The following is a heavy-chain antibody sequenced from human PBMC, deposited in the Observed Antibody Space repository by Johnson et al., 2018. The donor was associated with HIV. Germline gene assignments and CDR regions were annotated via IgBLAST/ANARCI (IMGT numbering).Heavy chain of an antibody. V-gene: IGHV3-74*01. CDR3: AREVNAFDI. J-gene: IGHJ3*02. CDR1: RFTFSSYW. D-gene: IGHD3-22*01. CDR2: INSDGSDT. Sequence: VQLVESGGDLVQPGGSLRLSCAASRFTFSSYWMHWVRHVPGKGLVWVSGINSDGSDTRYADSVKGRFTISRDNAKTTLYLQMNSLRAEDTAVYYCAREVNAFDIWGQGTVVTVSS.